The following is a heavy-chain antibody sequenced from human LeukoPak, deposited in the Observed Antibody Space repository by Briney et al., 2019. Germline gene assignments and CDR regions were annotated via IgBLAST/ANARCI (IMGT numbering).Heavy chain of an antibody. Sequence: GGSLRLSCAASGFTFSSYSMSWVRQAPGKGLEWVSSISSSSSYIYYADSVKGRFTISRDNAKNSLYLQMNSLRAEDTAVYYCARDIGLQDPSDYWGQGTLVTVSS. J-gene: IGHJ4*02. D-gene: IGHD5-24*01. CDR3: ARDIGLQDPSDY. V-gene: IGHV3-21*01. CDR2: ISSSSSYI. CDR1: GFTFSSYS.